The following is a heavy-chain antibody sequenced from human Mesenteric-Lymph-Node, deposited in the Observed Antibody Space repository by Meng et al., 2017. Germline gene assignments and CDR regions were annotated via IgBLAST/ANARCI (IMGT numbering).Heavy chain of an antibody. CDR2: INPSGGST. CDR1: GYTFTSYY. J-gene: IGHJ4*02. V-gene: IGHV1-46*01. D-gene: IGHD1-26*01. CDR3: AREDGGRGELLDY. Sequence: ASVKVSCKASGYTFTSYYMHWVRQAPGQGLEWMGIINPSGGSTSYAQKFQGRVTMTTDTSTSTAYMELRSLRSDDTAVYYCAREDGGRGELLDYWGQGTLVTVSS.